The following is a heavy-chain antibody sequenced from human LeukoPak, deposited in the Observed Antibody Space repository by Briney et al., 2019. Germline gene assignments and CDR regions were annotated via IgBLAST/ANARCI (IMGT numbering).Heavy chain of an antibody. V-gene: IGHV4-39*01. CDR2: IYYSGST. D-gene: IGHD3-9*01. CDR3: AAYVLRYFDWLFPIDY. Sequence: SETLSLTCTVSGVSISSSSYYWGWIRQPPGKGLEWIGSIYYSGSTYYNPSLKSRVTISVDTSKNQFSLKLSSVTAADTAVYYCAAYVLRYFDWLFPIDYWGQGTLVTVSS. J-gene: IGHJ4*02. CDR1: GVSISSSSYY.